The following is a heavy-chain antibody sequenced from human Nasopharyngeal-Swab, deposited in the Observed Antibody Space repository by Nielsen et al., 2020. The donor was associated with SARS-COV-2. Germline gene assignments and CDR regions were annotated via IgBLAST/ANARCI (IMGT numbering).Heavy chain of an antibody. D-gene: IGHD2-2*01. Sequence: LSLTCAVSGFTFSSYWMSWVRQAPGRGLEWVANIKQDGSEKYYVDSVKGRFTISGDNAKNSLYLQMNSLRAEDTAVYYCARDRDYAGAFDIWGQGTMVTVSS. CDR2: IKQDGSEK. CDR3: ARDRDYAGAFDI. CDR1: GFTFSSYW. V-gene: IGHV3-7*01. J-gene: IGHJ3*02.